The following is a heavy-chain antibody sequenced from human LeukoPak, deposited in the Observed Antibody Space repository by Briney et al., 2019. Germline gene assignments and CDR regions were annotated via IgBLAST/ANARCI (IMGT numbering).Heavy chain of an antibody. CDR2: IYTSGST. CDR3: ARRRYSSTWDNWFDP. D-gene: IGHD6-13*01. V-gene: IGHV4-4*09. J-gene: IGHJ5*02. CDR1: GDSISSYY. Sequence: PSETLSLTCTVSGDSISSYYWSWIRQPPGKGLEWIGYIYTSGSTNYNPSLKSRDTISVDTSRNQFSLKLSSVTAADTAVYYCARRRYSSTWDNWFDPWGQGTLVTVSS.